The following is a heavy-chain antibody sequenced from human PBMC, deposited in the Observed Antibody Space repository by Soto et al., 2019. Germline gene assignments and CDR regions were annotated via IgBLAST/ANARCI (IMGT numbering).Heavy chain of an antibody. CDR1: GFTFSSYA. D-gene: IGHD1-26*01. J-gene: IGHJ4*02. Sequence: GGSLRLSCAASGFTFSSYAMSWVRQATGKGLEWVSVISGGGGSTYYADSVKGRFTISRDNSKNTLYLQMRSLRVEDTAIYYCAKYRGYSESYPIAYWGQGTLVTVSS. V-gene: IGHV3-23*01. CDR2: ISGGGGST. CDR3: AKYRGYSESYPIAY.